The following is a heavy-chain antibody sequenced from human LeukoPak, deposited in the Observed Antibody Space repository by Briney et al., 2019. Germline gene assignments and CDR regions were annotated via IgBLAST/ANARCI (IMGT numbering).Heavy chain of an antibody. CDR3: AREYCSGGSCSYFGY. J-gene: IGHJ4*02. Sequence: SGGSLRLSCAASGFTFDDYGMSWVRQAPGEGLEWVSGINWNGGSTGYADSVKGRFTISRDNAKNSLYLQMNSLRAEDTALYYCAREYCSGGSCSYFGYWSQGTLVTVSS. D-gene: IGHD2-15*01. V-gene: IGHV3-20*04. CDR2: INWNGGST. CDR1: GFTFDDYG.